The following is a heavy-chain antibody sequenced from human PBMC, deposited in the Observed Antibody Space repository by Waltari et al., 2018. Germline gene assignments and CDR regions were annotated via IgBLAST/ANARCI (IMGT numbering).Heavy chain of an antibody. D-gene: IGHD6-19*01. V-gene: IGHV4-59*01. J-gene: IGHJ5*02. CDR2: VYYTGST. CDR1: GASISDYY. Sequence: QLQLQESGPALVKPSETLSLTCNVSGASISDYYWTWLRQSPGKGLEWIGYVYYTGSTNYNPSLKSRVAMSLDMSKDQFSLQLRSVTAADTAVYYCALRQGFTSGWYWFDPWGPGTLVTVSS. CDR3: ALRQGFTSGWYWFDP.